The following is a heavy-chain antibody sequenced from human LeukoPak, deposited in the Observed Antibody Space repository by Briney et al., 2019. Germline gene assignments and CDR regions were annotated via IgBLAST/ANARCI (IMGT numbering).Heavy chain of an antibody. J-gene: IGHJ5*02. D-gene: IGHD3-10*01. CDR3: ITDWIRDVGRFDP. V-gene: IGHV3-15*01. CDR2: IKRTSDGGTT. Sequence: GGSLRLSCAVSGFTFSNAWMSWVRQAPGKGLEWVGRIKRTSDGGTTDYAAPVKGRFAISRDDSKNTLYLQMNSLKTEDTAVYYCITDWIRDVGRFDPWGQGTLVTVSS. CDR1: GFTFSNAW.